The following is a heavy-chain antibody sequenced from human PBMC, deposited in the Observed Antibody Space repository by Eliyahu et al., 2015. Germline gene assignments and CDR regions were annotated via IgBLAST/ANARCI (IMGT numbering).Heavy chain of an antibody. V-gene: IGHV4-59*01. J-gene: IGHJ4*02. Sequence: QVQLQESGPGLVKPSETLSLTCTVXGXSFSSYXWSWIRQTPGKALEWIGYIFYTGNTNYNPSLKSRVTMSVDTSQKLFSLRLNSVTAADTAVYYCASSNLWFSSSNQPSMSPFFVYWGQGALVTVSS. CDR1: GXSFSSYX. CDR2: IFYTGNT. D-gene: IGHD6-6*01. CDR3: ASSNLWFSSSNQPSMSPFFVY.